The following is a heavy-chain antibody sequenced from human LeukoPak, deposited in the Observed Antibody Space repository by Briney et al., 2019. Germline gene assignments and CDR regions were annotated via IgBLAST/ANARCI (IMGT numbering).Heavy chain of an antibody. CDR2: INHSGST. Sequence: SETLSLTCAVYGGSFSGYYWSWIRQPPGKGLEWIGEINHSGSTNYNPSLKSRVTISVDTSKDQFSLKLSSVTAADTAVYYCARVHVLRYFDWLSEFDPWGQGTLVTVSS. CDR3: ARVHVLRYFDWLSEFDP. V-gene: IGHV4-34*01. D-gene: IGHD3-9*01. J-gene: IGHJ5*02. CDR1: GGSFSGYY.